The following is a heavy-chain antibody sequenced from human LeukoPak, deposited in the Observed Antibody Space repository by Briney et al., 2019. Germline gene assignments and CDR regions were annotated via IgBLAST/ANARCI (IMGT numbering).Heavy chain of an antibody. D-gene: IGHD3-10*01. CDR2: VSWNGAYT. CDR1: GFPFDDYG. V-gene: IGHV3-20*04. Sequence: GGSLRLSCAASGFPFDDYGMSWVRLAPGKGREWVSGVSWNGAYTEYADCVRGRFTMSRDNAKKSLYLQMNSLRVDDTALYYCARRKGPYGSGTYYDSWGQGTLVSVSS. J-gene: IGHJ4*02. CDR3: ARRKGPYGSGTYYDS.